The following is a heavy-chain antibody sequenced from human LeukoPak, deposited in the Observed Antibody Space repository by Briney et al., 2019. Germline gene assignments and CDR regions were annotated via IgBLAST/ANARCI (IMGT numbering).Heavy chain of an antibody. CDR2: ISSSGSTI. D-gene: IGHD4-17*01. J-gene: IGHJ4*02. V-gene: IGHV3-11*01. CDR3: ARDMHTNDYGDYGFDY. Sequence: GGSLRLSCAASGFTFSDYYMSWIRQAPGKGMEWVSYISSSGSTIYYADSVKGRFTISRDNAKNSLYLQMNSLRAEDTAVYYCARDMHTNDYGDYGFDYWGQGTLVTVSS. CDR1: GFTFSDYY.